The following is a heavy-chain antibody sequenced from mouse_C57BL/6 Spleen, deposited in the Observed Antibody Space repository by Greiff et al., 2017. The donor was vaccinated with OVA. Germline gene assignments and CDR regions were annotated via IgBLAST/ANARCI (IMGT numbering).Heavy chain of an antibody. CDR3: AGYDGYYGDYYAMDY. CDR1: GFTFSSYG. Sequence: EVKVVESGGDLVKPGGSLKLSCAASGFTFSSYGMSWVRQTPDKRLAWVATISSGGSYTYYPDSVKGRFTISSDNAKNTLYLQMSSLKSEDTAMYYCAGYDGYYGDYYAMDYWGQGTSVTVSS. D-gene: IGHD2-3*01. V-gene: IGHV5-6*01. J-gene: IGHJ4*01. CDR2: ISSGGSYT.